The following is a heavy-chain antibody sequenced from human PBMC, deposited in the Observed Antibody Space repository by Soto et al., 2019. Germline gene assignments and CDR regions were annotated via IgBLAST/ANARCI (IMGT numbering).Heavy chain of an antibody. CDR3: ARDVPPYDILTGGEGYFDY. Sequence: QVQLVQSGAEVKKPGASVRVSCKASGYTFTSYYMHWVRQAHGQGLEWMGIINPSGGSTSYAQKFQGRVTMTRDRSTSTVYMELSSLRSEATAVYYCARDVPPYDILTGGEGYFDYWGQGTLVTVAS. D-gene: IGHD3-9*01. CDR1: GYTFTSYY. J-gene: IGHJ4*02. V-gene: IGHV1-46*01. CDR2: INPSGGST.